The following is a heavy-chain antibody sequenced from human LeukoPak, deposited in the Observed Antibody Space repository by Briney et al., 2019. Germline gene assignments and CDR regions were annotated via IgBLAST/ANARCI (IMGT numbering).Heavy chain of an antibody. Sequence: GGSLRLSCAASGFTFSSYWMSWVRQAPGKGLEWVANIKQDGSEKYYVDSVKGRFTISRDNAKNSLYLQMNSLRAEDTAVYYCASYIHSGSYMRYDYWGQGTLVTVSS. CDR3: ASYIHSGSYMRYDY. CDR1: GFTFSSYW. J-gene: IGHJ4*02. CDR2: IKQDGSEK. D-gene: IGHD1-26*01. V-gene: IGHV3-7*01.